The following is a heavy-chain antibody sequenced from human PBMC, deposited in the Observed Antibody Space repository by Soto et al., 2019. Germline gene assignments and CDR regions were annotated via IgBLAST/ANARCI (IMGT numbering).Heavy chain of an antibody. J-gene: IGHJ4*02. Sequence: PGGFLRPSCAAPWFTLRNYAMHLVRQAPGKGLEWVAVISYDGSSEYYADSVKGRFTISRDNSKNTLYLHMNSLRAEDTAVYYCARDGRYSSGWHNFDYWGQGT. V-gene: IGHV3-30-3*01. CDR3: ARDGRYSSGWHNFDY. CDR1: WFTLRNYA. CDR2: ISYDGSSE. D-gene: IGHD6-19*01.